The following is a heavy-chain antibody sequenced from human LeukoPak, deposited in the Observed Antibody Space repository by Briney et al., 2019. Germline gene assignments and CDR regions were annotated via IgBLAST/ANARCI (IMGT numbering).Heavy chain of an antibody. Sequence: GGSLRLSCAASGFTFSSHAMSWVRQAPGKGLEWVSAISGSGGSTYYADSVKGRFTISRDNSKNTLYLQMNSLRAEDTAVYYCAKGGRELQGYYYYGMDVWGQGTTVTVSS. J-gene: IGHJ6*02. CDR2: ISGSGGST. V-gene: IGHV3-23*01. D-gene: IGHD3-10*01. CDR1: GFTFSSHA. CDR3: AKGGRELQGYYYYGMDV.